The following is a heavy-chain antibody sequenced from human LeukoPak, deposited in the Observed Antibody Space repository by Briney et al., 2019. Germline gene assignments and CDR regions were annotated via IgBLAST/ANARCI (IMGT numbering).Heavy chain of an antibody. CDR2: IRYDGSNK. Sequence: GGSLRLSCAASGFTFSSYGMHWVRQAPGKGLEWVAFIRYDGSNKYYADSVKGRFTISRDNSKNTLYLQMNSLRAEDTAVYYCAKEGEDIVVVPAAMGFDYWGQGTLVPVSS. V-gene: IGHV3-30*02. J-gene: IGHJ4*02. CDR1: GFTFSSYG. CDR3: AKEGEDIVVVPAAMGFDY. D-gene: IGHD2-2*01.